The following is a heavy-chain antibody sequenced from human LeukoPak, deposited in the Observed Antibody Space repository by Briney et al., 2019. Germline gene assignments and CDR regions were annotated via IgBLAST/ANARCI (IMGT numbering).Heavy chain of an antibody. CDR2: ISSTGGRT. CDR1: GFTFSSYA. Sequence: GGSLRLSCAASGFTFSSYAMSWVRQGPGKGLEWVSAISSTGGRTYYADSVKGRFTISRDNSRNTVYLQVNSLRAEDRAVYYCAKESPYGDNRLYYFDYWGQGTLVTVSS. J-gene: IGHJ4*02. V-gene: IGHV3-23*01. CDR3: AKESPYGDNRLYYFDY. D-gene: IGHD4-17*01.